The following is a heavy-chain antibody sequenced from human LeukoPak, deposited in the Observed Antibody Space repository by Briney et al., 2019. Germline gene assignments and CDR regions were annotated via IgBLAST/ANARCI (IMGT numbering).Heavy chain of an antibody. D-gene: IGHD3-10*01. V-gene: IGHV3-43*02. CDR1: GFTLDDYA. Sequence: PGGSLRLSCAASGFTLDDYAMHWVRQAPGKGLEWVSLISGDGGSTYYADFVKGRFTISRDNSKNSLYLQMNSLRTEDTALYYCAKAYGSGSYIAFDIWGQGTMVTVSS. J-gene: IGHJ3*02. CDR3: AKAYGSGSYIAFDI. CDR2: ISGDGGST.